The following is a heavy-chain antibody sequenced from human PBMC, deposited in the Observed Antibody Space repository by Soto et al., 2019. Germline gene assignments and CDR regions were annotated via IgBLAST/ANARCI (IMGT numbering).Heavy chain of an antibody. V-gene: IGHV1-18*01. Sequence: QVQLVQSGAEVKKPGASVKVSCKASGYTFTSYGISWVRQAPGQGLEWMGWISAYNGNTNYAQKLQGRVTMTTDTSPSTAYMELRSLRSDDTAVYYCARDRGRQLWFRPDAFDIWGQGTMVTVSS. CDR2: ISAYNGNT. D-gene: IGHD5-18*01. CDR3: ARDRGRQLWFRPDAFDI. CDR1: GYTFTSYG. J-gene: IGHJ3*02.